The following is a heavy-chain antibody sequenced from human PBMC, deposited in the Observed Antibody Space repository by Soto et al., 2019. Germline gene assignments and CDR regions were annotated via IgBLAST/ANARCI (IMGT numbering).Heavy chain of an antibody. Sequence: VPLVESGGGVVQPGSSLRLSCAASGFNFSSFGMHWVRQAPGKGLEWVALMSYDGSSKYYQDSLKGRFTISRDKSKNTLYLQMSSLRVEDTAVYYCAKDRGWSSAELEYWGQGTLVTVSS. V-gene: IGHV3-30*18. J-gene: IGHJ4*02. CDR3: AKDRGWSSAELEY. CDR1: GFNFSSFG. CDR2: MSYDGSSK. D-gene: IGHD6-19*01.